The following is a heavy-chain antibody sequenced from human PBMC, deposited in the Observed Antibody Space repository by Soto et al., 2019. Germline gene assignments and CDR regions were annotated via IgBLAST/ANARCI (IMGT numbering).Heavy chain of an antibody. Sequence: ASVKVSCKASGFTFTSSAVQWVRQARGQRLEWIGWIVVGSGNTNYAQKFQDRVTITRDTSTSTAYMELRSLRSDDTAVYYCAGDDEGSSPIDYWGQGTLVTVSS. CDR2: IVVGSGNT. V-gene: IGHV1-58*01. CDR3: AGDDEGSSPIDY. J-gene: IGHJ4*02. D-gene: IGHD6-13*01. CDR1: GFTFTSSA.